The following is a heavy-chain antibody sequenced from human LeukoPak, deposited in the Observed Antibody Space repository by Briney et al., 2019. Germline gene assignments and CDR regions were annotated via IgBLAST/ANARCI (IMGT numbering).Heavy chain of an antibody. CDR2: INSDGSTI. V-gene: IGHV3-74*01. Sequence: PGGSLRLSCAASGFTFSTYWMHWVRQAPGKGLVWVSRINSDGSTINYADSVKGRFTISRDDANNTLYLQMNGLRAEDTAVYYCARGGNYRFDSWGQGALVTVSS. D-gene: IGHD1-26*01. J-gene: IGHJ4*02. CDR3: ARGGNYRFDS. CDR1: GFTFSTYW.